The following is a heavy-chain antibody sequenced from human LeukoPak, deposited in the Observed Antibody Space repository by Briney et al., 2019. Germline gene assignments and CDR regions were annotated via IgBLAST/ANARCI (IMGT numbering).Heavy chain of an antibody. Sequence: GESLKISCKGSGYSFTSYWIGWVRQMPGKGLEWMGIIYPGDSDTRYSPSFQGQVTISADKSISTAYLQWSSLKASDTAMYYCARQAVAASRYYYYGMDVWGQGTTVTVSS. CDR3: ARQAVAASRYYYYGMDV. CDR2: IYPGDSDT. D-gene: IGHD2-15*01. J-gene: IGHJ6*02. V-gene: IGHV5-51*01. CDR1: GYSFTSYW.